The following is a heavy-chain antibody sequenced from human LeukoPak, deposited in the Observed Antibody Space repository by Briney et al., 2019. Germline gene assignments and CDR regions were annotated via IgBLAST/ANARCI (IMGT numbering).Heavy chain of an antibody. D-gene: IGHD3-10*01. CDR3: AIWASGNY. CDR1: GFTFNRSW. J-gene: IGHJ4*02. CDR2: MDPSGSQK. V-gene: IGHV3-7*01. Sequence: GGSLRLSCAASGFTFNRSWLNWVRQAPGRGLEWVANMDPSGSQKRYVDSVKGRFTISKDNPGTSLYLKMNSLRTEDTAIYYCAIWASGNYWGQGTLVTVSS.